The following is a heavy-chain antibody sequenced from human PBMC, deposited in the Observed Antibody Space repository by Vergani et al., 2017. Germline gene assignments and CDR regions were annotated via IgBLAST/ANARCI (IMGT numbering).Heavy chain of an antibody. D-gene: IGHD1-26*01. Sequence: EVQLLESGGSLKQPGGSVRLSCAASGFTFSTSAMHWVRQAPGKGLEWVSALTGGGGSTYYADSFKGRFFISRDNSRDTLYLQMNSLRPEDTATYYCVKDAGSYENFFDSWGQGTLVTVSS. CDR3: VKDAGSYENFFDS. CDR1: GFTFSTSA. J-gene: IGHJ4*02. CDR2: LTGGGGST. V-gene: IGHV3-23*01.